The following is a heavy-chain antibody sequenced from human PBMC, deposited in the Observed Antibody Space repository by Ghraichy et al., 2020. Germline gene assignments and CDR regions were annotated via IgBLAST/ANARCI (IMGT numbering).Heavy chain of an antibody. J-gene: IGHJ4*02. D-gene: IGHD3-9*01. V-gene: IGHV1-69*04. CDR2: IIPILGIA. Sequence: SVKVSCKASGGTFSSYAISWVRQAPGQGLEWMGRIIPILGIANYAQKFQGRVTITADKSTSTAYMELSSLRSEDTAVYYCARDWDDILTGTDYWGQGTLVTVSS. CDR3: ARDWDDILTGTDY. CDR1: GGTFSSYA.